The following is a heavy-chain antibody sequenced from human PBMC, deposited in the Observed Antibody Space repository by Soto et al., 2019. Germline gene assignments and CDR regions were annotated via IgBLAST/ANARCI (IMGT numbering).Heavy chain of an antibody. CDR3: AHKGSSSFGWFDP. Sequence: QITLKESGPTLVKPTQTLTLTCTFSGFSLTTREVGVGWIRQPPGKALEWLALVYWNNDRRYSPSLESRLTITKDTSKNQVVLRMTNMDPVDTGKYYCAHKGSSSFGWFDPWGQGTPVTVSS. D-gene: IGHD6-6*01. CDR2: VYWNNDR. J-gene: IGHJ5*02. CDR1: GFSLTTREVG. V-gene: IGHV2-5*01.